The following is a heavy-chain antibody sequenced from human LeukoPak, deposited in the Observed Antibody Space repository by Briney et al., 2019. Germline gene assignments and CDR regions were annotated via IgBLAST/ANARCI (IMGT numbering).Heavy chain of an antibody. V-gene: IGHV4-39*07. Sequence: SETLSLTCTVSGGSISSSSYYWGWIRQPPGKGLEWIGSIYYSGSTNYNPSLKSRVTISVDKTKNQFSLKLSSVTAADTAVYYCARDRSYYSSYMDVWGKGTTVTVSS. CDR1: GGSISSSSYY. CDR3: ARDRSYYSSYMDV. CDR2: IYYSGST. J-gene: IGHJ6*03. D-gene: IGHD4-11*01.